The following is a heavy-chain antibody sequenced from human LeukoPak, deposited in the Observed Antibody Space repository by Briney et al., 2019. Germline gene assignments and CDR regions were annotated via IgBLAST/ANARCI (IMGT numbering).Heavy chain of an antibody. J-gene: IGHJ4*02. D-gene: IGHD4-11*01. CDR2: IYYSGST. Sequence: SETLSLTCTVSGGSISSYYWSWIRQPPGKGLEWIGYIYYSGSTNYNPSLKSRVTISVDTSKNQFSLKLSSVTAADTAVYYCARETDYTFDYWGQGTLVTVSS. CDR3: ARETDYTFDY. CDR1: GGSISSYY. V-gene: IGHV4-59*01.